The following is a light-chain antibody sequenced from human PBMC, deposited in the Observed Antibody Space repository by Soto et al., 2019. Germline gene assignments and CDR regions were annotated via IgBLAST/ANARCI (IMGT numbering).Light chain of an antibody. CDR3: QVYGRSPLNLT. Sequence: PGERVTLSCRASQSVSSSYLTWYQQKPGQAPRLLIYGASTRATGIPARFSGSGSGTDFTLTISRLESEDFAVYYCQVYGRSPLNLTFGPGTKVDIK. CDR1: QSVSSSY. CDR2: GAS. J-gene: IGKJ1*01. V-gene: IGKV3-20*01.